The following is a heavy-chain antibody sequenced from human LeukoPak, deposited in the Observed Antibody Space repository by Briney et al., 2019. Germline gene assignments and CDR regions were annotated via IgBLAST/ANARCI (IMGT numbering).Heavy chain of an antibody. CDR1: GLTFSNYA. CDR3: AKDLTMVRGALPAFDI. J-gene: IGHJ3*02. CDR2: ISYDGSRK. Sequence: GGSLRLSCTGSGLTFSNYAMHWGRQAPGKGLEWVAVISYDGSRKDYTDSVKGRFTISRDNPKNTLYLQMDSLRAEDTAVYYCAKDLTMVRGALPAFDIWGQGTMGTVSS. V-gene: IGHV3-30*04. D-gene: IGHD3-10*01.